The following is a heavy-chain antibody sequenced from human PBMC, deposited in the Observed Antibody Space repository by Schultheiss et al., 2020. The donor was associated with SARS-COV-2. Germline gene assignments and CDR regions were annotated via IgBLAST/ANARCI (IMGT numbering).Heavy chain of an antibody. V-gene: IGHV1-69*06. CDR2: IIPIFGTA. Sequence: SVKVSCKASGGTFSSYAISWVRQAPGQGLEWMGGIIPIFGTANYAQKFQGRVTITADRSTSTAYMELRSLRSEDTAVYYCTRDRAFGVVTSFDPWGQGTLVTV. CDR3: TRDRAFGVVTSFDP. J-gene: IGHJ5*02. CDR1: GGTFSSYA. D-gene: IGHD3-3*01.